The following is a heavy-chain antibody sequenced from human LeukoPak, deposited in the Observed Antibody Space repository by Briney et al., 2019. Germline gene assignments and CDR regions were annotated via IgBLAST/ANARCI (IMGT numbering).Heavy chain of an antibody. D-gene: IGHD2-2*01. Sequence: SETLSLTCTVSGYSISSGYYWGWIRPPPRKGLEWIGEINHSGGTNYNPSLKSRVTISLDTSKNQFSLKLSSVTAADTAVYYCARGGEGSIDYWGQGTLVTVSS. V-gene: IGHV4-38-2*02. CDR2: INHSGGT. CDR1: GYSISSGYY. CDR3: ARGGEGSIDY. J-gene: IGHJ4*02.